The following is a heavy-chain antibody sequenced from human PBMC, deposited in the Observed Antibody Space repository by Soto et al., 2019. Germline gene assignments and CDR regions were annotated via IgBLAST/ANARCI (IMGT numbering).Heavy chain of an antibody. CDR1: GGSITSSSYY. CDR2: ISYSGIS. V-gene: IGHV4-39*01. J-gene: IGHJ6*02. CDR3: ARRAYGMDV. Sequence: PSETLSLTCTVSGGSITSSSYYWGWIRQPPGEGLEWIGTISYSGISHYTPSLKSRVTMSVDESKKQFSLQLTSVTAADTAIYYCARRAYGMDVWGQAPTVPV. D-gene: IGHD3-16*01.